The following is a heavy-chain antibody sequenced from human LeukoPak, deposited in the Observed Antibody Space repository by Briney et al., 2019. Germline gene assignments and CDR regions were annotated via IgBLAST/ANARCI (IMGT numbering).Heavy chain of an antibody. V-gene: IGHV3-66*01. CDR1: GFTVSSNY. Sequence: GGSLRLSCAASGFTVSSNYMSWVRQAPGKGLEWVSVIYSGGSTYYADSVKGRFTISRDNSKNTLYLQMNSLRAEDTAVYYCARDGAYYYDSSGYRIDYWGQGTLVTVSS. CDR3: ARDGAYYYDSSGYRIDY. D-gene: IGHD3-22*01. CDR2: IYSGGST. J-gene: IGHJ4*02.